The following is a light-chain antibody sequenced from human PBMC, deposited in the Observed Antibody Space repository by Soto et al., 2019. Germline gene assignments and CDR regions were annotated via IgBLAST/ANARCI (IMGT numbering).Light chain of an antibody. CDR1: QNIRNY. Sequence: DIQMTQSPSSLSASVGDRVTITCRASQNIRNYLNWYQQKPGKAPKLLIYRTSILESGVSFRFSGTGSETEFSLAISSLQPDDFATYFCQQYYLYPPAFGPGTKVEI. J-gene: IGKJ3*01. CDR2: RTS. V-gene: IGKV1-5*03. CDR3: QQYYLYPPA.